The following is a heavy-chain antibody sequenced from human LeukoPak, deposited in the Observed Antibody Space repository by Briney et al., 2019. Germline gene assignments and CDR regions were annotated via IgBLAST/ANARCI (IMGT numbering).Heavy chain of an antibody. CDR3: ARDLRYCSSTSCYAGVDY. CDR1: GYTFSSYS. V-gene: IGHV3-21*01. D-gene: IGHD2-2*01. Sequence: GGSLRLSCAASGYTFSSYSMNWVRQAPGKGPEWVSSISSSSSYIYYADSVKGRFTISRDNAKNSLYLQMNSLRAEDTAVYYCARDLRYCSSTSCYAGVDYWGQGTLVTDSS. CDR2: ISSSSSYI. J-gene: IGHJ4*02.